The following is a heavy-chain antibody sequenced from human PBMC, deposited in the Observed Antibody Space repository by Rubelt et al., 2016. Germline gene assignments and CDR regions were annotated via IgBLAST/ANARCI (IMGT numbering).Heavy chain of an antibody. CDR3: IREVEGTRDFHYMDV. CDR1: GFSFSDHY. J-gene: IGHJ6*03. CDR2: IRNKAKSYTT. Sequence: EVQLVESGGGLVQPGGSLRLSCVASGFSFSDHYMDWVRQAPGKGLEWVGRIRNKAKSYTTAYSVSVKGRFTISRDDSDNSLYLQTNSLKSEDMAVNYCIREVEGTRDFHYMDVWGKGTTVTVSS. V-gene: IGHV3-72*01. D-gene: IGHD2-15*01.